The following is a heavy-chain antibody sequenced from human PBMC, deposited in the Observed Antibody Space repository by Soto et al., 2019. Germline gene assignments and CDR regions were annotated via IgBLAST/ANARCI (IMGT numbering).Heavy chain of an antibody. CDR1: GYSFTSYW. V-gene: IGHV5-10-1*01. D-gene: IGHD6-13*01. CDR2: IDPSDSYT. J-gene: IGHJ6*02. CDR3: ARPLDLVPAAGTNYYYYYGMDV. Sequence: GESLKISCKGSGYSFTSYWISWVRQMPGKGLEWMGRIDPSDSYTNYSPSFQGHVTISADKSISTAYLQWSSLKASDTAMYYCARPLDLVPAAGTNYYYYYGMDVWGQGTTVTVSS.